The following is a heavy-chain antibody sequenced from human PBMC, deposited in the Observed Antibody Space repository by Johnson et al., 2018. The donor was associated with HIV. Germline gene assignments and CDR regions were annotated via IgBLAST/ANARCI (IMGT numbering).Heavy chain of an antibody. CDR2: ISYDGSNK. CDR3: ARGEAADGAFDI. J-gene: IGHJ3*02. V-gene: IGHV3-30*04. D-gene: IGHD6-13*01. Sequence: QVQLVESGGGLVQPGGSLRLSCAASGFTFSSYAMHWVRQAPGKGLEWVAVISYDGSNKYYADSVKGRFTISRDNSKNTLYLQMNSLRAEDTAVYYCARGEAADGAFDIWGQGTMVTVSS. CDR1: GFTFSSYA.